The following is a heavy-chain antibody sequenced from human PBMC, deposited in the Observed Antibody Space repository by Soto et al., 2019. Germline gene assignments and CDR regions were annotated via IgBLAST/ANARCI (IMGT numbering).Heavy chain of an antibody. CDR2: ISAYNGNT. CDR1: GYTFTSYG. Sequence: QVQLVQSGAEVKKPGASVKVSCKASGYTFTSYGISWVRQAPGQGLEWMGWISAYNGNTNYAQKLQGRVTMTTDTSTSTAYMELRSLRSDDTAVYYCAREGPYGSGSYYSVFSPNYYYYGMDVWGQGTTVTVSS. V-gene: IGHV1-18*01. J-gene: IGHJ6*02. D-gene: IGHD3-10*01. CDR3: AREGPYGSGSYYSVFSPNYYYYGMDV.